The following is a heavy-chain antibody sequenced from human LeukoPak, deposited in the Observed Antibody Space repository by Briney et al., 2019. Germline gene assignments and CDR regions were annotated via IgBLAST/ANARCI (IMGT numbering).Heavy chain of an antibody. CDR2: IIPILGIA. V-gene: IGHV1-69*04. CDR3: ATFNYDILTGYHPGAFDI. J-gene: IGHJ3*02. D-gene: IGHD3-9*01. Sequence: SVKVSCKASVGTFSSYAICWGRQGPGQGLEWMGRIIPILGIANYAQKFQGRVTITADKSTSTAYMELSSLRSEDTAVYYCATFNYDILTGYHPGAFDIWGQGTMVTVSS. CDR1: VGTFSSYA.